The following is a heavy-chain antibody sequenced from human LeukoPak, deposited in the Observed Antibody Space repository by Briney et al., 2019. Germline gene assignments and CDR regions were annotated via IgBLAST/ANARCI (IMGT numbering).Heavy chain of an antibody. CDR2: INPNSGGT. V-gene: IGHV1-2*02. CDR3: ARDRRQWLAEVDY. CDR1: GYTFTGYY. J-gene: IGHJ4*02. D-gene: IGHD6-19*01. Sequence: ASVKVSCKASGYTFTGYYMHWVRQAPGQGLEWMGWINPNSGGTNYAQKFQGRVTMTRDTSISTVYMELSSLRSEDTAVYYCARDRRQWLAEVDYWGQGTLVTVSS.